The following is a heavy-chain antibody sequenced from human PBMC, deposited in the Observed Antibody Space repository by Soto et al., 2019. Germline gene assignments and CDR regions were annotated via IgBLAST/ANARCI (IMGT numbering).Heavy chain of an antibody. CDR3: ARGKYPGSVDV. J-gene: IGHJ3*01. V-gene: IGHV3-11*01. Sequence: PGGSLKLSCVSSGFTFSDYYMHWMRQAPGKGLEWVSCISGPGSVLSYADSVKGRFTISRDNAKDSLFLQVNNPRAEDTALYYCARGKYPGSVDVWGQGTMVTVSS. CDR1: GFTFSDYY. CDR2: ISGPGSVL.